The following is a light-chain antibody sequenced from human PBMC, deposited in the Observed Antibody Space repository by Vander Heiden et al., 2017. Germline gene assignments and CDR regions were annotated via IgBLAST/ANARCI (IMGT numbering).Light chain of an antibody. CDR1: QSVSVNY. J-gene: IGKJ2*01. Sequence: EFVFTQSPGILSLSPGARSTLSCRVSQSVSVNYLAWYQQKPGQAPRLLMYRASSRATGVPDRFSGSGSGTDFILTINRLEPEDFAVYYCQQYARAPYAFGQGTKVEIK. CDR3: QQYARAPYA. V-gene: IGKV3-20*01. CDR2: RAS.